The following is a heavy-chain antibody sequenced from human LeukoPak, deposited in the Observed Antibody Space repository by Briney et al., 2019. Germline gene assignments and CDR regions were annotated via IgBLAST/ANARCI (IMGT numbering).Heavy chain of an antibody. D-gene: IGHD6-6*01. CDR2: IYDSGST. CDR1: GGSIRSSYYY. CDR3: ARLVWAYSSSPGRTATFDY. Sequence: SETLSLTCTVSGGSIRSSYYYWGWIRQPPGKGLEWIGSIYDSGSTYYNPSLKSRVTISVDTSKNQFSLKLNSVTAADTAVYYCARLVWAYSSSPGRTATFDYWGQGTLVTVSS. V-gene: IGHV4-39*01. J-gene: IGHJ4*02.